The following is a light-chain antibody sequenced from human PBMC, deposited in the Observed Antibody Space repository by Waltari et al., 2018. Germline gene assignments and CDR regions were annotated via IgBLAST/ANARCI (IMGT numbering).Light chain of an antibody. CDR1: GSTIGSTT. V-gene: IGLV1-44*01. CDR3: AAWDDSLNGVI. CDR2: SNT. J-gene: IGLJ2*01. Sequence: QSALTQPPSASGTPGQRATMSCSGSGSTIGSTTSNGYQQTPGTAPNPPIYSNTQRPSGVPDRFSGSKSGTSASLAISGLLSEDEADYYCAAWDDSLNGVIFGGGTKLTVL.